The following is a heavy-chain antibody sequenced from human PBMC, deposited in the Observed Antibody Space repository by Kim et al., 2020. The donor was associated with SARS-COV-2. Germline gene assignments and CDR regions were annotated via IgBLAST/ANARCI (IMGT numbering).Heavy chain of an antibody. Sequence: SETLSLTCAVYGGSFSGYYWSWIRQPPGKGLEWIGEINHSGSTNYNPSLKSRVTISVDTSKNQFSLKLSSVTAADTAVYYCARVRGSSSWYGWFDPWGQG. CDR3: ARVRGSSSWYGWFDP. J-gene: IGHJ5*02. CDR1: GGSFSGYY. D-gene: IGHD6-13*01. CDR2: INHSGST. V-gene: IGHV4-34*01.